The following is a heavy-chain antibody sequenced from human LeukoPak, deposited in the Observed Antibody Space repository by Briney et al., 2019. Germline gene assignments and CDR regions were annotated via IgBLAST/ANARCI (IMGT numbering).Heavy chain of an antibody. D-gene: IGHD2-15*01. J-gene: IGHJ3*02. CDR3: ARDKLGYCSGGSCYPAAFDI. CDR2: IKQDGSEK. CDR1: GFTFGDYA. Sequence: GRSPRLSCAASGFTFGDYAMSWVRQAPGKGLEWVANIKQDGSEKYYVDSVKGRFTISRDNAKNSLYLQMNSLRAEDTAVYYCARDKLGYCSGGSCYPAAFDIWGQGTMVTVSS. V-gene: IGHV3-7*01.